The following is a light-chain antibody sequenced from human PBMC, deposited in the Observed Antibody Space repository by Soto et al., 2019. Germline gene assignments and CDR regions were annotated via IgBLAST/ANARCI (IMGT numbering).Light chain of an antibody. J-gene: IGLJ1*01. CDR1: TAAVTSGHY. Sequence: QAVVTQEPSLTVSPGGTVTLTCGSSTAAVTSGHYPYWLQQKPGQAPRTLIYDTTDKHSWTPARFSGSLLGGKAVLTLSGALPEDEADYYWLLSCDDGDVFGSETKLTVL. V-gene: IGLV7-46*01. CDR2: DTT. CDR3: LLSCDDGDV.